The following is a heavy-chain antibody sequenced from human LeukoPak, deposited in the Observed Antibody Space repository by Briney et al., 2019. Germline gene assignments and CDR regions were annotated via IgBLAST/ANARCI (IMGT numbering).Heavy chain of an antibody. CDR1: GFTFSSYS. D-gene: IGHD2-21*02. Sequence: PGGSLRLSCAASGFTFSSYSMNWVRQAPGKGLEWVSSISSRSSYIYYADSVKGRFTISRDNAKNSLYLQMNSLRAEDTAVYYCARLCGGDCYDDYWGQGTLVTVSS. V-gene: IGHV3-21*01. CDR3: ARLCGGDCYDDY. J-gene: IGHJ4*02. CDR2: ISSRSSYI.